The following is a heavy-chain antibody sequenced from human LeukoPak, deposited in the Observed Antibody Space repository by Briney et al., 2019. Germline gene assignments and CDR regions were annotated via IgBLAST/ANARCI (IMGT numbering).Heavy chain of an antibody. J-gene: IGHJ4*02. D-gene: IGHD4-23*01. CDR2: IYENGGTT. CDR1: GFTFRSHA. Sequence: PGGSLRLSCVGSGFTFRSHAMSWVRQAPEKGLEFVSGIYENGGTTYYADSVKGRFSISRDNSKNTLYLQMNSLRAEDTAVYYCAALRVVKYYFDYWGQGTLVTVSS. CDR3: AALRVVKYYFDY. V-gene: IGHV3-23*01.